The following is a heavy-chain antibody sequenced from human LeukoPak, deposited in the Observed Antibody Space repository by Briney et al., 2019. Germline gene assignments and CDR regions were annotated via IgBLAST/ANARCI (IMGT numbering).Heavy chain of an antibody. CDR2: IYSGGST. CDR1: GFTVSSNY. Sequence: GGSLRLSCAASGFTVSSNYMSWVRQAPGKGLEWVSVIYSGGSTYYADSVKGRSTISRDNSKNTLYLQMNSLRAEDTAVYYCASQSGFGNIFDYWGQGTLVTVSS. D-gene: IGHD3-10*01. CDR3: ASQSGFGNIFDY. J-gene: IGHJ4*02. V-gene: IGHV3-53*01.